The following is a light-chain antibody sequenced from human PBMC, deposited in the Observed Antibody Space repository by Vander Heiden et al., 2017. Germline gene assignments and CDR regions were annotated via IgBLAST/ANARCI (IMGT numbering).Light chain of an antibody. J-gene: IGKJ1*01. CDR3: QHSYSTPGT. CDR1: QSISSY. Sequence: DTQMTQSPSSLSASVGDRVTITCRASQSISSYLNWYQQKPGKAPKLLIYAASSLQSGVPSRFSGSGSGTDFTLTISSLQPEDFATYYCQHSYSTPGTFGQGTKVEIK. CDR2: AAS. V-gene: IGKV1-39*01.